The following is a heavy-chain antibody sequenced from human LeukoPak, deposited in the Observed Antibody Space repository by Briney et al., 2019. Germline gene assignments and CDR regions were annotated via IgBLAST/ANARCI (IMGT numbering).Heavy chain of an antibody. CDR1: GFTFDDYA. CDR3: ANGYCSGGSCYAGGY. J-gene: IGHJ4*02. D-gene: IGHD2-15*01. CDR2: ISWNSGSI. V-gene: IGHV3-9*01. Sequence: GGSLRLSCAASGFTFDDYAMHWVRQAPGKGLEWVSGISWNSGSIGHADSVKGRFTISRDNAKNSLYLQMNSLRAEDTALNYCANGYCSGGSCYAGGYWGQGTLVTVSS.